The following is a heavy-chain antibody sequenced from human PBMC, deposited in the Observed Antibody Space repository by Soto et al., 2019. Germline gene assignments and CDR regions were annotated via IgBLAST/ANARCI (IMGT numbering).Heavy chain of an antibody. CDR2: MNPNTGNS. D-gene: IGHD1-1*01. Sequence: VASLKVSCKAAAYTFTSYDNYRVRQDTGQGLERKRWMNPNTGNSGYAHKFQRRVTITSDTSISTAHMELSSLRSEDTAVYYCARRAETNGWNGFGADKYYFDFWGQGTLVTVSS. V-gene: IGHV1-8*01. CDR3: ARRAETNGWNGFGADKYYFDF. CDR1: AYTFTSYD. J-gene: IGHJ4*02.